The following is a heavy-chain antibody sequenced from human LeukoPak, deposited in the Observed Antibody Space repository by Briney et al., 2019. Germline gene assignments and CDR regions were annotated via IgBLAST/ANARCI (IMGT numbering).Heavy chain of an antibody. CDR1: GYTFTSYD. J-gene: IGHJ5*02. Sequence: ASVKVSLKSSGYTFTSYDINWVRQATGQGLEWVGCINTNSGNRGNAQKFPGGVTMSRNTSISTAYMELSSLRSEDTAVYYCARVPPRRRLVVRFCWFDIWGQGTLVTVSS. V-gene: IGHV1-8*01. CDR3: ARVPPRRRLVVRFCWFDI. CDR2: INTNSGNR. D-gene: IGHD2-2*01.